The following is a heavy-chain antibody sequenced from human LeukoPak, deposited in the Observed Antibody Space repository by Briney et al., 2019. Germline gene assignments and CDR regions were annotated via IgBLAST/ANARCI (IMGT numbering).Heavy chain of an antibody. V-gene: IGHV1-69*04. J-gene: IGHJ4*02. D-gene: IGHD2-2*02. CDR3: AREGYCSSTSCYNLDY. CDR1: GYTFTNYG. CDR2: IIPILGIA. Sequence: SVKVSCKASGYTFTNYGISWVRQAPGQGLEWMGRIIPILGIANYAQKFQGRVTITADKPTSTAYMELSSLRSEDTAVYYCAREGYCSSTSCYNLDYWGQGTLVTVSS.